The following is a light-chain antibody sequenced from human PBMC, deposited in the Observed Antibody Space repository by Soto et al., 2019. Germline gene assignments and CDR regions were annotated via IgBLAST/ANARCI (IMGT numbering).Light chain of an antibody. V-gene: IGKV3-20*01. Sequence: EVVFTQYAGTLSLSPGERATLSCRASQSVXNNYLSCYHEKRGQAPRRLIYXASNRATGIPDMFSGSGYGTDFTITISRLEPEDLAVYYCQQYGSSGTFGQGTKVDIK. J-gene: IGKJ1*01. CDR2: XAS. CDR3: QQYGSSGT. CDR1: QSVXNNY.